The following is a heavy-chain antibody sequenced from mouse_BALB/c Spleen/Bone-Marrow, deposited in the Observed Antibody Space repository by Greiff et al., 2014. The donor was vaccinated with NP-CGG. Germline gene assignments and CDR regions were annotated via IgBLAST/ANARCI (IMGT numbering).Heavy chain of an antibody. J-gene: IGHJ1*01. CDR2: INPYNGAT. D-gene: IGHD2-1*01. V-gene: IGHV1-19*01. Sequence: EVQLQQSGPELVKPGASVKISCKASGYSFTGYYMHWVKQSHVKSLEWIGRINPYNGATSYNQNFKDKASLTVDKSSSTAYMELNSLTSEDSAVYYCARGYGNYDYWYFDVWGAGTTVTVSS. CDR1: GYSFTGYY. CDR3: ARGYGNYDYWYFDV.